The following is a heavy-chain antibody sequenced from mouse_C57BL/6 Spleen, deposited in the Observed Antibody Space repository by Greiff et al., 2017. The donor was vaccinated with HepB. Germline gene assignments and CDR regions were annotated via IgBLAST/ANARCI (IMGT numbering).Heavy chain of an antibody. CDR2: IWSGGST. V-gene: IGHV2-2*01. J-gene: IGHJ4*01. D-gene: IGHD4-1*01. CDR1: DFSLTSYG. CDR3: DRDLDWAAMDY. Sequence: QVQLKQSGPGLVQPSQSLSITCTVSDFSLTSYGVHWVRQSPGKGLEWLGVIWSGGSTDNNAAFIYRLSTSKDNSNSQVFFKMNSLQVDDTAIYYCDRDLDWAAMDYWGQGTSVTVSS.